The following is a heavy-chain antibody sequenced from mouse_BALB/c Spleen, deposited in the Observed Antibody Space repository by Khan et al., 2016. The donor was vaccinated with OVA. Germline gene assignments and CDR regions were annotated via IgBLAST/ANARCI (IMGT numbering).Heavy chain of an antibody. CDR1: GYTFTDYS. CDR3: AIRYSLDY. V-gene: IGHV1S137*01. J-gene: IGHJ2*01. CDR2: ISTDSVNT. Sequence: VQLQQSGPELVRPGVSVKISCKGSGYTFTDYSMHWVKQSHAKSLEWIGVISTDSVNTNYNQKFKGKATLTVDKSSSTAYMELARMTSEDSAISCCAIRYSLDYWGQGTTLTVSS.